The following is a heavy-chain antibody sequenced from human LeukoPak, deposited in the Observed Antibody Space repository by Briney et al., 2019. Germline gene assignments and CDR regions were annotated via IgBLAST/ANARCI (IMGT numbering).Heavy chain of an antibody. J-gene: IGHJ3*02. Sequence: GGSLRLSCTASGFTFSKYWMSWVRQAPGKGLEWVANMNEDGNRKNYMASVKGRFTISRDNGKNSLYLQMDSLRAEDTATFYCAREVPAARNAFDIWGQGTVVTVSS. CDR2: MNEDGNRK. V-gene: IGHV3-7*01. CDR3: AREVPAARNAFDI. D-gene: IGHD2-2*01. CDR1: GFTFSKYW.